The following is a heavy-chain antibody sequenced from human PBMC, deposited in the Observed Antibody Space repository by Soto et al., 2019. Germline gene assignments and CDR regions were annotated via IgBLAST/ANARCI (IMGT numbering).Heavy chain of an antibody. CDR3: AKEGVIGGLRTDSAFLRNRTPDP. V-gene: IGHV3-30*18. D-gene: IGHD3-22*01. CDR2: IIYDGSSK. Sequence: GKRLEWVAVIIYDGSSKYYADSVKGRLTISRDNSESTLYLQMNSLRAEDTAVYYCAKEGVIGGLRTDSAFLRNRTPDP. J-gene: IGHJ5*02.